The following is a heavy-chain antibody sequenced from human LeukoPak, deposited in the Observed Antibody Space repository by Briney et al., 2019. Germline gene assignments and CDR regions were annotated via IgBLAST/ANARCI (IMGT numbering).Heavy chain of an antibody. CDR1: GGSISSYY. CDR2: IYYSGST. V-gene: IGHV4-59*01. Sequence: PSETLSLTCTVSGGSISSYYWSWIRQPPGKGLEWIGYIYYSGSTNYNPSLKSRVTISVDTSKNQFSLKLSSVTAADTAVYYCTRGLSRARELIFWFDPWGQGTQVTVPS. D-gene: IGHD3-10*01. CDR3: TRGLSRARELIFWFDP. J-gene: IGHJ5*02.